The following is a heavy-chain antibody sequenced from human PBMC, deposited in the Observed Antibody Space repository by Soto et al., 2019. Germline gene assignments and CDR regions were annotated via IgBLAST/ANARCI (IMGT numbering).Heavy chain of an antibody. CDR2: IKQDGSEE. J-gene: IGHJ4*02. CDR1: GFTFSSYW. Sequence: GGSLRLSCAASGFTFSSYWMSWVRQAPGKGLEWVANIKQDGSEEYYVDSVKGRFTISRDNAKNSLYLQMNSLRAEDTAVYYCARAGKRRPGFYLFDYWGQGTLVTVSS. CDR3: ARAGKRRPGFYLFDY. D-gene: IGHD6-25*01. V-gene: IGHV3-7*05.